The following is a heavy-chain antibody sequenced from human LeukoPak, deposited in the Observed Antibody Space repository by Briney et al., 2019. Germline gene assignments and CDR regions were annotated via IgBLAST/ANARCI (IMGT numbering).Heavy chain of an antibody. CDR3: ARVYSSTSGKNAFDI. D-gene: IGHD6-6*01. CDR1: GFTFSSYW. J-gene: IGHJ3*02. Sequence: PGGSLRLSCAVSGFTFSSYWMSWVRQAPGKGLEWVVNIKQEGSEKTYVDSVKGRFTISRDNAQNSLYLQMNSLRAEDTAVYYCARVYSSTSGKNAFDIWGQGTMVTVSS. V-gene: IGHV3-7*03. CDR2: IKQEGSEK.